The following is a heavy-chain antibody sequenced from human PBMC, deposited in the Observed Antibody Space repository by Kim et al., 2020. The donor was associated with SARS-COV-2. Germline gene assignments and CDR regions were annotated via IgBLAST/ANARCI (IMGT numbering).Heavy chain of an antibody. CDR1: GGSISSSNW. J-gene: IGHJ6*02. D-gene: IGHD5-12*01. CDR3: ARDGYSGYDYGRRYYGMDV. CDR2: IYHSGST. Sequence: SETLSLTCAVSGGSISSSNWWSWVRQPPGKGLEWIGEIYHSGSTNYNPSLKSRVTISVDKSKNQFSLKLSSVTAADTAVYYCARDGYSGYDYGRRYYGMDVWGQGTTVTVSS. V-gene: IGHV4-4*02.